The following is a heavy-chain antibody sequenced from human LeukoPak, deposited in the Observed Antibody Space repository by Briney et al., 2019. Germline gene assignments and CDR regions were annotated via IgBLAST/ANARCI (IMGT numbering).Heavy chain of an antibody. Sequence: ASVKVSCKASGYTFTSYYIHWVRQAPGQGLEWMGVINPSGGGTSYAQKFQGRVTMTRDTSISTAYMELSRLRSDDTAVYYCARGKTARRIAAAGTDWFDPWGQGTLVTVSS. J-gene: IGHJ5*02. D-gene: IGHD6-13*01. CDR2: INPSGGGT. CDR1: GYTFTSYY. CDR3: ARGKTARRIAAAGTDWFDP. V-gene: IGHV1-46*01.